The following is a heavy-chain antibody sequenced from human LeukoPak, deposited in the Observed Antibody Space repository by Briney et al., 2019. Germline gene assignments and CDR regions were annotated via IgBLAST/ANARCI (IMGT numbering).Heavy chain of an antibody. J-gene: IGHJ4*02. Sequence: GASVKVSCKASGYEFTDFYSHWVRQAPGQRPEWMGWIHPNSGATNYARVFQGRVTMTRDTSISTAYMELGSLKFDDRAVYYCARLRGGFDSGDYWGQGSLVTVSS. V-gene: IGHV1-2*02. CDR1: GYEFTDFY. CDR3: ARLRGGFDSGDY. D-gene: IGHD5-12*01. CDR2: IHPNSGAT.